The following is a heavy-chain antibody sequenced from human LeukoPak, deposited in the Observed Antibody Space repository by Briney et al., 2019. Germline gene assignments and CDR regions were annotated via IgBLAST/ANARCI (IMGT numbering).Heavy chain of an antibody. V-gene: IGHV3-48*01. J-gene: IGHJ4*02. CDR3: AKDRPKIAAAGRYYFDY. D-gene: IGHD6-13*01. CDR1: GFTFSSYS. Sequence: GGSLRLSCAASGFTFSSYSMNWVRQAPGKGLEWVSYISSSSSTIYYADSVKGRFTISRDNAKNSLYLQMNSLRGEDTAVYYCAKDRPKIAAAGRYYFDYWGQGTLVTVSS. CDR2: ISSSSSTI.